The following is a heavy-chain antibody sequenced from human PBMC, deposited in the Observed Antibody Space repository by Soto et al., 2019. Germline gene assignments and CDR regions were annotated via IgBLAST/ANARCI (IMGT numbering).Heavy chain of an antibody. CDR3: ARVYDYWSGYHPNEYLQH. CDR1: GYTFTSYG. J-gene: IGHJ1*01. D-gene: IGHD3-3*01. CDR2: ISAYNGNT. V-gene: IGHV1-18*04. Sequence: ASVKVSCKASGYTFTSYGISWVRQAPGQGLEWMGWISAYNGNTNYAQKFQGRVTMTTDTSTSTADMELRSLRSDDTAVYYCARVYDYWSGYHPNEYLQHWGQGTLVTVSS.